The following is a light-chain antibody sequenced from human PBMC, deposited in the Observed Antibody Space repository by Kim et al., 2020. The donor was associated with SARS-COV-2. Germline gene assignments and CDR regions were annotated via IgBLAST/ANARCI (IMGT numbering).Light chain of an antibody. CDR3: QQYNNEPRT. Sequence: AWLRDEGTSRCRGSQGVRNCLGWYQQKPGRGPKRLIYNASSLQNGIPSRFIVNGSGTEFTLTIISLQPEDFATYFCQQYNNEPRTFGQGTKVDIK. CDR1: QGVRNC. J-gene: IGKJ1*01. CDR2: NAS. V-gene: IGKV1-17*01.